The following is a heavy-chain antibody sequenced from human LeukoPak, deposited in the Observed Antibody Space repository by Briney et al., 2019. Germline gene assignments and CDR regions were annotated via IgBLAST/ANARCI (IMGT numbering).Heavy chain of an antibody. CDR3: ARGSRSGYPLVWFDP. CDR1: GGSFSGYY. Sequence: SETLSLTCAVYGGSFSGYYWSWIRQPPGKGLEWIGEINHSGSTNYNPSLKSRVTISVDTSKNQFSLKLSSVTAADTAVYYCARGSRSGYPLVWFDPWGQGTLVTVSS. CDR2: INHSGST. J-gene: IGHJ5*02. V-gene: IGHV4-34*01. D-gene: IGHD3-22*01.